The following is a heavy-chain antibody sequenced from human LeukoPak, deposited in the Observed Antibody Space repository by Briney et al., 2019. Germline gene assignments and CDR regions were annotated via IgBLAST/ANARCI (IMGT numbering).Heavy chain of an antibody. Sequence: PGGSLRLSCAASGFTFSSYWMSWVRQAPGKGLEWVANIKQDGSEKYYVDSVKGRFTISRDNAKNSLYLQMNSLRAEDTAVYYCARDGGYGDCGGGVDYWGQGTLVTVSS. J-gene: IGHJ4*02. CDR2: IKQDGSEK. CDR3: ARDGGYGDCGGGVDY. V-gene: IGHV3-7*01. D-gene: IGHD4-17*01. CDR1: GFTFSSYW.